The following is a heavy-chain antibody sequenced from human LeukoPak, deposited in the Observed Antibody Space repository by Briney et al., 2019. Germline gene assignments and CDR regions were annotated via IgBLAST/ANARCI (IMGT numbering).Heavy chain of an antibody. CDR2: IKSKTDGGTT. V-gene: IGHV3-15*01. Sequence: GGSLRLSCAASGFTFSSYAMHWVRQAPGKGLEWVGRIKSKTDGGTTDYAAPVKGRFTISRDDSKNTLYLQMNSLKTEDTAVYYCTTETSPNDAFDIWGQGTMVTVSS. CDR3: TTETSPNDAFDI. CDR1: GFTFSSYA. J-gene: IGHJ3*02.